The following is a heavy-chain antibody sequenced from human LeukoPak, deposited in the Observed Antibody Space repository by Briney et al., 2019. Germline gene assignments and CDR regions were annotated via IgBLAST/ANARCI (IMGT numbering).Heavy chain of an antibody. CDR1: GFTFSSYG. D-gene: IGHD1-26*01. CDR3: ARAELRSNTFDY. J-gene: IGHJ4*02. V-gene: IGHV3-33*01. Sequence: GGSLRLPCAASGFTFSSYGMHWVRQAPGKGLEWVAVIWYDGSNKYYADSVKGRFTISRDNSKNTLYLQMNSLRAEDTAVYYCARAELRSNTFDYWGQGTLVTVSS. CDR2: IWYDGSNK.